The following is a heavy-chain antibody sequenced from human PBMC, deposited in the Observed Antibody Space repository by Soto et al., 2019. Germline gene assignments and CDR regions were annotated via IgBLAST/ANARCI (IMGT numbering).Heavy chain of an antibody. Sequence: SETLSLTCTVSGDSINSSYWSWIRRPPGKGLEWIGYIYHSGSTKYNPSLKSRVTISVDTSKSQFSVKRSSVTAAATAVYYCARVWGLDYIDSWGQGTRVTVS. CDR2: IYHSGST. V-gene: IGHV4-59*01. D-gene: IGHD7-27*01. CDR3: ARVWGLDYIDS. CDR1: GDSINSSY. J-gene: IGHJ4*02.